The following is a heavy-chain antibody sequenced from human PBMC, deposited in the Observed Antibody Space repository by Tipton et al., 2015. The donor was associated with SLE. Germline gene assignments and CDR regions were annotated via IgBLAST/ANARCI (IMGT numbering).Heavy chain of an antibody. V-gene: IGHV3-48*01. J-gene: IGHJ4*02. CDR3: ASGHCSSTGWANSFSDY. D-gene: IGHD2-2*01. CDR2: IISSSSTI. CDR1: GFTFSSYS. Sequence: SLRLSCAASGFTFSSYSMNWVRQAPGKGLEWVSYIISSSSTIYYADSVKGRFTISRDNAKNSLYLQMNSLRAEDTAVYYCASGHCSSTGWANSFSDYWGQGALVTVSS.